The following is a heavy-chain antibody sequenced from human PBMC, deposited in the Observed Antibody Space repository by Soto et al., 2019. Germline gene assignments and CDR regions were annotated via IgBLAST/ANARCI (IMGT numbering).Heavy chain of an antibody. CDR2: INQSGSP. CDR3: GSRNHNGNAGGGFDP. D-gene: IGHD1-20*01. V-gene: IGHV4-4*02. Sequence: SETLSLTCAVSSGTISSSNWWTWVRQPPGKGLEWIGEINQSGSPNYNPSLRSRVTISVDKSKSQFFLKLSSVTAADTAIYYCGSRNHNGNAGGGFDPWGQGTLVTVSS. CDR1: SGTISSSNW. J-gene: IGHJ5*02.